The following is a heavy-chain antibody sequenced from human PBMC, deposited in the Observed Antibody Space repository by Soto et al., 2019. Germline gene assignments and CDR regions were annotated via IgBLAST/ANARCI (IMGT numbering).Heavy chain of an antibody. Sequence: EVQLLASGGGLVQPGGSLRLSCAASGFTFSSYAMSWVLQAPGKGLEWVSIIGVGGGDRYYPESVKGRFTISRDNSRDTLYLEMNSLRDEDTAVYYCARVRFGELVWGQGTLVTVSS. CDR2: IGVGGGDR. CDR3: ARVRFGELV. J-gene: IGHJ4*02. D-gene: IGHD3-10*01. V-gene: IGHV3-23*01. CDR1: GFTFSSYA.